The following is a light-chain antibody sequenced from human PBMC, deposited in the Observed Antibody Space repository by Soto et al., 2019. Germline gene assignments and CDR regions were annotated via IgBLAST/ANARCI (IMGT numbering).Light chain of an antibody. CDR3: QSSDIRNVV. J-gene: IGLJ2*01. CDR1: GGSIASNY. Sequence: NFMLTQPHSVSESPGKTVTISCTGSGGSIASNYVQWFQQRPGSAPTTVIYEDDQRPSGVPDRFSGSIDSSSNSASLTISGLKTEDEADYYCQSSDIRNVVFGRGTKVTVL. CDR2: EDD. V-gene: IGLV6-57*02.